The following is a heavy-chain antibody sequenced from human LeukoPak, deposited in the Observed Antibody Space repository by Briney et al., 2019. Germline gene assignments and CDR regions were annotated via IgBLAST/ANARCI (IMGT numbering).Heavy chain of an antibody. J-gene: IGHJ3*02. D-gene: IGHD3-22*01. CDR1: GGSFSGYY. Sequence: SETLSPTCAVYGGSFSGYYWSWIRQPPGKGLEWIGEINHSGSTNYNPSLKSRVTISVDTSKNQFSLKLSSVTAADTAVYFCARGPYSYDSSGAFDIWGQGTMVTVSS. CDR2: INHSGST. CDR3: ARGPYSYDSSGAFDI. V-gene: IGHV4-34*01.